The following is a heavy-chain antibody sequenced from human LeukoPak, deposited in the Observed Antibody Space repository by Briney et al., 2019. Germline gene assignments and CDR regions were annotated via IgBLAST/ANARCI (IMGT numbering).Heavy chain of an antibody. V-gene: IGHV3-15*07. D-gene: IGHD3-3*01. J-gene: IGHJ4*02. CDR2: IKSKTDGGTT. CDR1: GFTFSNAW. CDR3: TTLFGVVTGLIVDY. Sequence: GGSLRLSCAASGFTFSNAWMNWVRQAPGKGLEWVRRIKSKTDGGTTDYAAPVKGRFTISRDDSKNTLYLQMNSLKTEDTAVYYCTTLFGVVTGLIVDYWGQGTLVTVSS.